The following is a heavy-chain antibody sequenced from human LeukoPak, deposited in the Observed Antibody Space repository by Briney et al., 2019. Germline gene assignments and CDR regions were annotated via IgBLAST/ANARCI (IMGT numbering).Heavy chain of an antibody. CDR1: GYSISSGYY. V-gene: IGHV4-38-2*01. CDR2: LYQTGST. D-gene: IGHD2-15*01. Sequence: SETLSLTCAVSGYSISSGYYWGWVRQPPGKGLEWIGSLYQTGSTYYNPSVKSRGTLSVDTSKNQFSLKLRSVTAADTAVYYCARVYCSGGSCDSASYYASYYYYYYIDVWGIGTTVTVSS. CDR3: ARVYCSGGSCDSASYYASYYYYYYIDV. J-gene: IGHJ6*03.